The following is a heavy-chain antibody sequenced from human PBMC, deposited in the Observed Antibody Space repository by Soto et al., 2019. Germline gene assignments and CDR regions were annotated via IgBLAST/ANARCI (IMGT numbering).Heavy chain of an antibody. CDR2: IYYSGST. V-gene: IGHV4-30-4*01. CDR1: GGSISSGDYY. Sequence: TLSLTCTVSGGSISSGDYYWSWIRQPPGKGLEWIGYIYYSGSTYYNPSLKSRVTISVDTSKNQFSLKLSSVTAADTAVYYCARGARPSNYYYYGMDVWGQGTTVTVSS. D-gene: IGHD3-16*01. J-gene: IGHJ6*02. CDR3: ARGARPSNYYYYGMDV.